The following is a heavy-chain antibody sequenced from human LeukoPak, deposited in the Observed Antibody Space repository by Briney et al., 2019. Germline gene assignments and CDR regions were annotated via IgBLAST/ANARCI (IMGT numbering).Heavy chain of an antibody. J-gene: IGHJ4*02. CDR2: INPSGGST. D-gene: IGHD6-19*01. V-gene: IGHV3-23*01. CDR3: AKAVSRSYFDF. CDR1: GFTFSNYS. Sequence: QAGGSLRLSCAASGFTFSNYSMNWVRQAPGRGLEWVSGINPSGGSTYYADSVKGRFTISRDNSKNTLYLQMNSLRAEDTALYFCAKAVSRSYFDFWGQGTLVTVSA.